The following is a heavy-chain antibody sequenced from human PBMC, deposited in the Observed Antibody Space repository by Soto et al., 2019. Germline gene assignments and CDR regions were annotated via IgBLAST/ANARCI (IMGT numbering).Heavy chain of an antibody. D-gene: IGHD1-26*01. CDR1: GGSISSYY. CDR3: ASTTSGYYFDY. CDR2: MYYSGST. J-gene: IGHJ4*02. Sequence: SETLSLTCSVSGGSISSYYWSWIRQPPGKGLEWIGYMYYSGSTKYDPSLKSRVTISVDTSKKQFSLRLSSVTAADTTVYYCASTTSGYYFDYWGQGNLVTVS. V-gene: IGHV4-59*01.